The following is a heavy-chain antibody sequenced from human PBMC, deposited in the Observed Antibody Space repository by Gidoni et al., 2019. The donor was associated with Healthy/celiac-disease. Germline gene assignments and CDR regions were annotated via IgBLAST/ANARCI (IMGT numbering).Heavy chain of an antibody. V-gene: IGHV3-23*01. Sequence: EVQLLDSGGGLVQPGGSLRLSCSASGFTFRSYAMRWVRKAPGKGLEWVSAMRGSGGSTYDADSVKGRFTISRDNYKNTLYLQMNSLRAEDTAVYYCAKDGTYYYDSSGLSFDYWGQGTLVTVSS. CDR3: AKDGTYYYDSSGLSFDY. D-gene: IGHD3-22*01. J-gene: IGHJ4*02. CDR1: GFTFRSYA. CDR2: MRGSGGST.